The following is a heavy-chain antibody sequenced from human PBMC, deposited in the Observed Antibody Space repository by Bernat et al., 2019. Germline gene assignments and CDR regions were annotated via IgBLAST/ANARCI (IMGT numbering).Heavy chain of an antibody. CDR2: ISGSGGST. V-gene: IGHV3-23*01. CDR3: ARLGTMVRGRYYYYGMDV. CDR1: GFTFSSYA. D-gene: IGHD3-10*01. Sequence: EVQLLESGGGLVQPGGSLRLSCAASGFTFSSYAMSWVRQAPGKGLEWVSAISGSGGSTYYADSVKGRFTISRDNSKNTLYLQMGSLRAEDMAVYYCARLGTMVRGRYYYYGMDVWGQGTTVTVSS. J-gene: IGHJ6*02.